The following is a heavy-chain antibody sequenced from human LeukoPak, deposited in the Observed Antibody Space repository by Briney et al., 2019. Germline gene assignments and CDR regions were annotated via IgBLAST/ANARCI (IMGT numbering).Heavy chain of an antibody. V-gene: IGHV4-59*12. CDR3: ARLRDLYNIFDY. D-gene: IGHD1-1*01. CDR1: GGSISNSY. CDR2: IYYSGSS. Sequence: PSETLSLTCTVSGGSISNSYWSWIRQPPGKGLEWIGYIYYSGSSNYNPSLKSRVTISVDTSKNQFSLKLSSVTPADTAVYYCARLRDLYNIFDYWGEGTLVTVSS. J-gene: IGHJ4*02.